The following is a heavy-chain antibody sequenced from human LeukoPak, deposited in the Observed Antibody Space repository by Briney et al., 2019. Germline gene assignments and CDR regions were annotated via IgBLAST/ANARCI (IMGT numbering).Heavy chain of an antibody. CDR3: ARDFLYSPDY. CDR1: GFTFNDYT. J-gene: IGHJ4*02. Sequence: GGSLRLSCAASGFTFNDYTMTWVRQAPGKGLEWVSSITGDCNYIFYADSVRGRFTISRDNAKNTVYLQMDSLTADDTALYFCARDFLYSPDYWGQGTLVTVSS. D-gene: IGHD2/OR15-2a*01. V-gene: IGHV3-21*01. CDR2: ITGDCNYI.